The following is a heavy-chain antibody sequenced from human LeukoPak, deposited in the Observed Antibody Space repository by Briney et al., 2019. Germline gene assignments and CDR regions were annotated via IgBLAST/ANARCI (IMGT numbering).Heavy chain of an antibody. CDR1: GFTFSSYA. V-gene: IGHV3-30-3*01. CDR2: ISYDGSNK. Sequence: GGSLRLSCAASGFTFSSYAMHWVRQAPGKGLEWVAVISYDGSNKYYADSVKGRFTISRDNSKNTLYLQMNSLRAEDTAVYYCARDQSNAGAFDIWGQGTMVTVSS. CDR3: ARDQSNAGAFDI. D-gene: IGHD2-2*01. J-gene: IGHJ3*02.